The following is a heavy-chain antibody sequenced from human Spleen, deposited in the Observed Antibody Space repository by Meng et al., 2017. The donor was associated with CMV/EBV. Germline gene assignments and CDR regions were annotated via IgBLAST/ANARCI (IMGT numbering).Heavy chain of an antibody. CDR1: GYTFTGYY. V-gene: IGHV1-2*02. CDR3: ARDNGGGYFDY. CDR2: INPNSGGT. D-gene: IGHD2-8*01. Sequence: ASVKVSCKTSGYTFTGYYLHWVRQAPGQGLEWMGWINPNSGGTNYAQKFQGRVTMTRDTSISTAYMELSRLRSDDTAVYYCARDNGGGYFDYWGQGTLVTVSS. J-gene: IGHJ4*02.